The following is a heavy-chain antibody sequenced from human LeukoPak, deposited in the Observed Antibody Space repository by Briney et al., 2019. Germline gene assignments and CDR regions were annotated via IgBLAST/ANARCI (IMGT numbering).Heavy chain of an antibody. CDR1: GYTFTGYY. CDR2: INPNSAGT. CDR3: ARGIRKSGSRLDGDY. V-gene: IGHV1-2*02. J-gene: IGHJ4*02. D-gene: IGHD1-26*01. Sequence: ASVKVSCKASGYTFTGYYMHWVRQAPGQGLEWMGWINPNSAGTNYAQKFQGRVTMTRDTSISTAYMELSRLRSDDTAVYYCARGIRKSGSRLDGDYWGQGTLVTVSS.